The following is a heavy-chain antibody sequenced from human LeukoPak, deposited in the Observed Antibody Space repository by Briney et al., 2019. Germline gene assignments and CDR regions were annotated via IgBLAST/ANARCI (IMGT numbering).Heavy chain of an antibody. CDR1: GFPFSAYW. CDR2: INTDGGVT. CDR3: AKDYHYRQTDS. Sequence: PGGSQRLSCAASGFPFSAYWMHWVRQAPGKGLVWVSTINTDGGVTTHADSVKGRFTISRDNAENTLYLQMNSLRGEDTAVYYCAKDYHYRQTDSWSQGTLVTVSS. J-gene: IGHJ4*02. V-gene: IGHV3-74*03. D-gene: IGHD1-14*01.